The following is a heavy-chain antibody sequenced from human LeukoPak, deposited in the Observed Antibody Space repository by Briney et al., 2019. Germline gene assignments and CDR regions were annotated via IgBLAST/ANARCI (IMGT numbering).Heavy chain of an antibody. Sequence: SVKVSCKASGGTFSSYAISWVRQAPGQGLEWMGGIIPVFGTANYAQKFQGRVTITADESTSTAYMELSSLRSEDTAVYYCARGSNYYDSSGYFPAYWGQGTLVTVSS. CDR2: IIPVFGTA. V-gene: IGHV1-69*13. D-gene: IGHD3-22*01. J-gene: IGHJ4*02. CDR1: GGTFSSYA. CDR3: ARGSNYYDSSGYFPAY.